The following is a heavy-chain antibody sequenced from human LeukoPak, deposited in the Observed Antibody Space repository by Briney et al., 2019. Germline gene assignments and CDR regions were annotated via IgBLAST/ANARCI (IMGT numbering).Heavy chain of an antibody. Sequence: GGSLRLSCAASGFTFSDYYMSWIRQAPGKGLEWVSYISSSSSYTNYADSVKGRFTISRDNAKNSLYLQMNSLRAEDTAVYYCAREISIGSSSGFGYWGQGTLVTVSS. V-gene: IGHV3-11*05. CDR1: GFTFSDYY. J-gene: IGHJ4*02. CDR3: AREISIGSSSGFGY. D-gene: IGHD6-19*01. CDR2: ISSSSSYT.